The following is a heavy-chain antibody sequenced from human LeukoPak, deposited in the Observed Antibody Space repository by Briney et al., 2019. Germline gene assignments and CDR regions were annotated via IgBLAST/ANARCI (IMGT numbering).Heavy chain of an antibody. V-gene: IGHV4-39*07. Sequence: SETLSLTRTVSGGSISSSSYYWGWIRQPPGKGLEWIGSIYYSGSTYYNPSLKSRVTISVDTSKNQFSLKLSSVTAADTAVYYCARTLGGVVITTGSLDYWGQGTLVTVSS. CDR1: GGSISSSSYY. CDR3: ARTLGGVVITTGSLDY. D-gene: IGHD3-22*01. CDR2: IYYSGST. J-gene: IGHJ4*02.